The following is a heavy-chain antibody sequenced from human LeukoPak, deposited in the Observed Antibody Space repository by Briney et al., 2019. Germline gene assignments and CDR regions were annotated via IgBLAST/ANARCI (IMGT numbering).Heavy chain of an antibody. J-gene: IGHJ4*02. CDR2: INHSGST. Sequence: SETLSLTCAVYGGSFSGYYWSWIRQPPGKGLEWIGEINHSGSTNYNPSLKSRVTISVDTSKNQFSLKLSSVTAADTAVYYCARDFGVGSYGANFGYWGQGTLVTVSS. V-gene: IGHV4-34*01. CDR3: ARDFGVGSYGANFGY. D-gene: IGHD2-15*01. CDR1: GGSFSGYY.